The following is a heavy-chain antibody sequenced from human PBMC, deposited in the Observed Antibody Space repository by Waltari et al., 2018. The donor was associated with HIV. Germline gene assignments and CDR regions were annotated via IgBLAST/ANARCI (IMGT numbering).Heavy chain of an antibody. CDR2: IIPIFGTA. V-gene: IGHV1-69*06. CDR3: ARERGIAVAAPGAFDI. D-gene: IGHD6-19*01. CDR1: GGTFSSYA. J-gene: IGHJ3*02. Sequence: QVQLVQSGAEVKKPGSSVKVSCQASGGTFSSYAISWVRQAPGQGLEWMGGIIPIFGTANYAQKFQGRVTITADKSTSTAYMELSSLRSEDTAVYYCARERGIAVAAPGAFDIWGQGTMVTVSS.